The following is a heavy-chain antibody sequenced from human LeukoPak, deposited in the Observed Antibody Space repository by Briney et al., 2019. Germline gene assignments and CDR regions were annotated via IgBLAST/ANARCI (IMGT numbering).Heavy chain of an antibody. CDR3: ARHFGGFDF. J-gene: IGHJ3*01. Sequence: PGRSLRLSRAASGFPFSDYAMHWVRQAPGKGLEWVAVISFDGSVKDFADSVKGRFTISRDNSKNTLYLQMNSLRPEDTAVYYCARHFGGFDFWGQGTMVTVSS. D-gene: IGHD4-23*01. V-gene: IGHV3-30*04. CDR1: GFPFSDYA. CDR2: ISFDGSVK.